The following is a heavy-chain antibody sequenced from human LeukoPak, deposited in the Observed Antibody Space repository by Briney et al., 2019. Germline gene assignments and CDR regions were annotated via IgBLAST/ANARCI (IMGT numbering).Heavy chain of an antibody. CDR1: GYTFTGYY. V-gene: IGHV1-2*02. J-gene: IGHJ4*02. CDR3: ARVLPFRGSSTGCPDY. Sequence: ASVKVSCKASGYTFTGYYMHWVRQAPGQGLEWMGWINPNSGGTNYAQKFQGRVTMTRDTSISTAYMELSRLRSDDTAVYYCARVLPFRGSSTGCPDYWGQGTLVTVSS. D-gene: IGHD2-2*01. CDR2: INPNSGGT.